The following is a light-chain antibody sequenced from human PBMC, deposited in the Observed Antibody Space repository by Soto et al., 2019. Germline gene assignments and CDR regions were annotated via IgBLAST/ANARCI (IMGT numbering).Light chain of an antibody. Sequence: EIVLTQSPGTLSLSPGERATLSCRASQSVRNNYLAWYQQKPGQAPRLLIYGASTRATGIPDRFSGSGSGTDFTLTINRLEPEDSAVYYCQQYVRSPQFTLGPGTKVDIK. CDR3: QQYVRSPQFT. CDR1: QSVRNNY. J-gene: IGKJ3*01. V-gene: IGKV3-20*01. CDR2: GAS.